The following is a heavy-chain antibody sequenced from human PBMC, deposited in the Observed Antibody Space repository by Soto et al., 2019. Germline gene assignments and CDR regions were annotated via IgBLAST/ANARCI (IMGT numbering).Heavy chain of an antibody. CDR1: GGSISSGDYY. V-gene: IGHV4-30-4*01. D-gene: IGHD3-10*01. CDR2: IYYSGST. J-gene: IGHJ6*02. CDR3: ARDQVTMVRGVITGMDV. Sequence: QVQLQESGPGLVKPSQTLSLTCTVSGGSISSGDYYWSWIRQPPGKGLEWIGYIYYSGSTYYNPSLTSRVTISVDTSKNQFSLKLSSVTAADTAVYYCARDQVTMVRGVITGMDVWGQGTTVTVSS.